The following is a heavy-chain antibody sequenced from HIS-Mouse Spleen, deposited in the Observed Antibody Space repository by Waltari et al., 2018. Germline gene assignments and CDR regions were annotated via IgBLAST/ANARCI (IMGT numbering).Heavy chain of an antibody. V-gene: IGHV3-66*01. D-gene: IGHD7-27*01. CDR2: IYSGGST. CDR3: ARSNWYFDY. Sequence: EVQLVESGGGLVQPGGSLRRSCAASGFTVGSNYMSWVRQAPGKGLEWVSVIYSGGSTYYADSVKGRFTISRDNSKNTLYLQLNSLRAEDTAVYYCARSNWYFDYWGQGTLVTVSS. CDR1: GFTVGSNY. J-gene: IGHJ4*02.